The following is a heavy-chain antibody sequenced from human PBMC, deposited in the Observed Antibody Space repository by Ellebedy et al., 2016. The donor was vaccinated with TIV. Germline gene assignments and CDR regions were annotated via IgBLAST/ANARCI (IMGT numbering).Heavy chain of an antibody. Sequence: AASVKVSCKASGYTFSGYGMSWVRQAPGQGLEWMGWISAYNGNTNYAQKLQGRVTMTTDTSTSTAYMELRSLRSDDTAVYYCARGSSGWMAIDYWGQGTLVTVSS. CDR2: ISAYNGNT. J-gene: IGHJ4*02. CDR1: GYTFSGYG. D-gene: IGHD6-19*01. V-gene: IGHV1-18*01. CDR3: ARGSSGWMAIDY.